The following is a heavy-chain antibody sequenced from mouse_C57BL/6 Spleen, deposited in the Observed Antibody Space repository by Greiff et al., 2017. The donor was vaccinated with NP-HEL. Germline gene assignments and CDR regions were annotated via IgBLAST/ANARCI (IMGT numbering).Heavy chain of an antibody. J-gene: IGHJ2*01. CDR2: IYPGDGDT. Sequence: VQLQQSGPELVKPGASVKISCKASGYAFSSSWMNWVKQRPGTGLEWIGRIYPGDGDTNYNGKFKGKATLTADKSSSTAYMQRSSLTSEDSAVYFCARFYYDYDRVDYWGQGTTLTVSS. CDR3: ARFYYDYDRVDY. CDR1: GYAFSSSW. D-gene: IGHD2-4*01. V-gene: IGHV1-82*01.